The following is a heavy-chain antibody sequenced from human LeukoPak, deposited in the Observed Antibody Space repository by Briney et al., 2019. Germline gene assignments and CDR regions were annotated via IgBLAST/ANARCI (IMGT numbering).Heavy chain of an antibody. V-gene: IGHV4-34*01. J-gene: IGHJ6*03. CDR3: ARVIRITGSRTGYYYYYYYMDV. CDR1: GGYFSGYY. Sequence: SETLSLTCAVYGGYFSGYYWSWIRQPPGKGLEWIGEISHSGSTNYNPSLKSRVTISVDTSKNQFSLKLSSVTAADTAVYYCARVIRITGSRTGYYYYYYYMDVWGKGTTVTVSS. D-gene: IGHD1-20*01. CDR2: ISHSGST.